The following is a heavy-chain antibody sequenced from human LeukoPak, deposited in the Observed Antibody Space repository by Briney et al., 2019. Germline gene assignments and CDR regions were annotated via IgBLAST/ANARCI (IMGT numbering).Heavy chain of an antibody. V-gene: IGHV3-23*01. CDR2: ISKSGDST. CDR1: GFTFNNYG. D-gene: IGHD6-19*01. J-gene: IGHJ3*02. CDR3: AKDQGYSSAWYSRDGFDM. Sequence: GGSLRLSCAASGFTFNNYGMSWVRQAPGKGLEWVSAISKSGDSTFYADSVKGRFTISRDNSQNTLCVQMNSLRAEDTAVYYCAKDQGYSSAWYSRDGFDMWGQGTMVTVSS.